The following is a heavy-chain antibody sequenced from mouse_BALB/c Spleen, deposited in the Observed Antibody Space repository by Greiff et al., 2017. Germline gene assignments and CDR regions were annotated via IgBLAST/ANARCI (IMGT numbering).Heavy chain of an antibody. CDR3: AVSTMITTWFAY. Sequence: EVQLVESGGGLVKPGGSLKLSCAASGFTFSDYYMYWVRQTPEKRLEWVATISDGGSYTYYPDSVKGRFTISRDNAKNNLYLQMSSLKSEDTAMYYCAVSTMITTWFAYWGQGTLVTVSA. D-gene: IGHD2-4*01. V-gene: IGHV5-4*02. J-gene: IGHJ3*01. CDR2: ISDGGSYT. CDR1: GFTFSDYY.